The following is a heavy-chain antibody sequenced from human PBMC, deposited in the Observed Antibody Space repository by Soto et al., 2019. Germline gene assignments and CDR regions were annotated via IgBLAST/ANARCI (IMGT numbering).Heavy chain of an antibody. V-gene: IGHV3-23*01. J-gene: IGHJ6*02. CDR2: ISGSGGST. CDR3: AKGGYSGYDWEHYYYYYGMDV. Sequence: GGSLRLSCAASGFTFSSYAMSWVRQAPGKGLEWVSAISGSGGSTYYADSVKGRFTISRDNSKNTLYLQMNSLRAEDTAVYYCAKGGYSGYDWEHYYYYYGMDVWGQGTTVTVSS. CDR1: GFTFSSYA. D-gene: IGHD5-12*01.